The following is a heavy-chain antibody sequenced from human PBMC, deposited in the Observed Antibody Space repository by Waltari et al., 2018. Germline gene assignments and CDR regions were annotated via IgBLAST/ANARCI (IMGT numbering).Heavy chain of an antibody. CDR1: GCSISSYY. V-gene: IGHV4-59*01. Sequence: QVQLQESGPGLVTPSETLSLTCTVSGCSISSYYWRWIRQPPGKGLEWIGYIYYSGSTNYNPSLKSRVTISVDTSKNQFSLKLSAVTAADTAVYYCARSRLYCSSTSCYYWFDPWGQGTLVTVSS. CDR2: IYYSGST. CDR3: ARSRLYCSSTSCYYWFDP. J-gene: IGHJ5*02. D-gene: IGHD2-2*01.